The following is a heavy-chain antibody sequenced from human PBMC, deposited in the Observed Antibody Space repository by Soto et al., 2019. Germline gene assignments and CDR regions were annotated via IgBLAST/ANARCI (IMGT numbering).Heavy chain of an antibody. Sequence: QVHLVQSGAEVKKPGASVSVSCKTSGYTFTRNGISWVRQAPGQGLEWMGWISPKSGNIKYAQKFQGRVIMTTDTSRSTAYMELRSLRSDDTAVYYCVKDRDSNSWPSRDVWGPGTTVTVSS. CDR2: ISPKSGNI. CDR1: GYTFTRNG. CDR3: VKDRDSNSWPSRDV. J-gene: IGHJ6*02. V-gene: IGHV1-18*01. D-gene: IGHD3-22*01.